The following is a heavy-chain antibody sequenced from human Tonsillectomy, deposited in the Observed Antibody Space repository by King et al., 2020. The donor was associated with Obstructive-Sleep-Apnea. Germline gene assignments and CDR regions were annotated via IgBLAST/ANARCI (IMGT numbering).Heavy chain of an antibody. CDR1: GFTFSSYA. J-gene: IGHJ4*02. V-gene: IGHV3-23*04. Sequence: QLVQSGGGLVQSGGSLRLSCAASGFTFSSYAMSWVRQAPGKGLEWVSGISGSGGNTHYADSVKGRFTISRDNSKNTLYLQMNSLGAEDTAVYYCAKDFSHISVVRGAPWSHFDYWGQGTLVTVSS. CDR3: AKDFSHISVVRGAPWSHFDY. CDR2: ISGSGGNT. D-gene: IGHD3-10*01.